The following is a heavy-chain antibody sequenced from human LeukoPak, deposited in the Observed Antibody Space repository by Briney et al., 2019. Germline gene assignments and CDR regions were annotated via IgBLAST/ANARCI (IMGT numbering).Heavy chain of an antibody. CDR3: ASPYCSSTSCYGPFVY. J-gene: IGHJ4*02. CDR1: GFTVSSNY. CDR2: IYSGGST. V-gene: IGHV3-53*01. D-gene: IGHD2-2*01. Sequence: GGSLRLSCAASGFTVSSNYMSWVRQAPGQGLEWVSVIYSGGSTYYADSVKGRFTISRDNSKNTLYLQMNSLRAEDTAVYYCASPYCSSTSCYGPFVYWGQGTLVTVSS.